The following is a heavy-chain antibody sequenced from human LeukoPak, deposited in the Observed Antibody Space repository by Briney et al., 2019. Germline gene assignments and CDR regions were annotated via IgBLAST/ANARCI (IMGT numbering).Heavy chain of an antibody. D-gene: IGHD3-16*01. CDR2: INPNSGGT. CDR3: ARDEVMITVEIGGFDI. CDR1: GYTFNRYY. V-gene: IGHV1-2*02. Sequence: ASVKLSCKASGYTFNRYYIHGVRQPPGQGLEWMVWINPNSGGTNCAQKFQGRVTMTRDTSISTAYVELSRLRSDDTAVYYCARDEVMITVEIGGFDIWGQGTMVTVSS. J-gene: IGHJ3*02.